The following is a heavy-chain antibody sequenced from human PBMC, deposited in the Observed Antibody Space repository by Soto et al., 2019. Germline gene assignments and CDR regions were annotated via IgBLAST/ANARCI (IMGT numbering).Heavy chain of an antibody. Sequence: QVQLVQSGAEVKKPGSSVKVSCKASGGTFSSYAISWVRQAPGQGLEWMGGIIPIFGTANYAQKFQGRGTITADESTSTADMELSGLRSEDRAGYYCASPPSSTRYYYGMDVWGQGTTVTVSS. CDR2: IIPIFGTA. D-gene: IGHD2-2*01. J-gene: IGHJ6*02. CDR1: GGTFSSYA. CDR3: ASPPSSTRYYYGMDV. V-gene: IGHV1-69*12.